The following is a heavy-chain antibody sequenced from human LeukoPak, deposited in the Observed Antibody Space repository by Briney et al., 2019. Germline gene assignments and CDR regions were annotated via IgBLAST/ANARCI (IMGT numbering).Heavy chain of an antibody. J-gene: IGHJ2*01. Sequence: SETLSLTCTVSGGSISSYYWSWIRQPPGKGPEWIGYIYYSGTTNYNPSLKSRVTISVDTSKNQFSLKLGSVTAADTAVYYCARGRVGLRLGELSLPWYFDLWGRGTLVAVSS. CDR1: GGSISSYY. CDR3: ARGRVGLRLGELSLPWYFDL. CDR2: IYYSGTT. D-gene: IGHD3-16*02. V-gene: IGHV4-59*12.